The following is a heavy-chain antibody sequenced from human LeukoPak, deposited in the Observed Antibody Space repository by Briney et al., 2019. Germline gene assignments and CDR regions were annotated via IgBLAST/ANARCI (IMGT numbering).Heavy chain of an antibody. CDR3: AIDPAIRCSGGSCYSTEYFHH. CDR1: GFTFSSYA. CDR2: ISDNGVRT. D-gene: IGHD2-15*01. Sequence: GGSLRLSCAASGFTFSSYALSWFRQAPGKGPEWVSAISDNGVRTYYADSVKGRFTISRDNSKNTVYLQMNSLRLEDTAVYYCAIDPAIRCSGGSCYSTEYFHHWGQGTLVTVSS. J-gene: IGHJ1*01. V-gene: IGHV3-23*01.